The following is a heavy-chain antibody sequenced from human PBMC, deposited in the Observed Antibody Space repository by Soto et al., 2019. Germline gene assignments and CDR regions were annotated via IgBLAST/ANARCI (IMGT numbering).Heavy chain of an antibody. V-gene: IGHV3-23*01. CDR2: ISGSGDST. CDR3: ARRGSGSYYDY. Sequence: EVQLLESGGGLVQPGGSLRLSCAASGFTFSSYAMRWVRQAPVKGLEWVSAISGSGDSTYYADSVKGRFTISRDNSKNTLYLQMNSLRAEDTAVYYCARRGSGSYYDYWGQGTLVTCSS. CDR1: GFTFSSYA. J-gene: IGHJ4*02. D-gene: IGHD1-26*01.